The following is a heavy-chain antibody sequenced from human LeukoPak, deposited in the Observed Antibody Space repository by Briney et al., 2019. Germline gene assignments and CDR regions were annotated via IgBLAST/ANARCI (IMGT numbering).Heavy chain of an antibody. CDR2: ISSSGSTI. D-gene: IGHD3-3*01. CDR1: GFTFSSYE. J-gene: IGHJ4*02. Sequence: GGSLRLSCAASGFTFSSYEMTWVRQAPGKGLEWVSYISSSGSTIYYADSVKGRFTISRDNAKNSLYLQMNSLRAEDTAVYYCARNDFWSGYYIIDYWGQGTLVTVSS. V-gene: IGHV3-48*03. CDR3: ARNDFWSGYYIIDY.